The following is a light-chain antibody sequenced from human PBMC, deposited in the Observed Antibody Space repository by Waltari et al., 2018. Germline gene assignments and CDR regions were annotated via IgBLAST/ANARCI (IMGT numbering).Light chain of an antibody. CDR1: QIVSSNY. J-gene: IGKJ1*01. Sequence: EIVLTQSPGTLSLSPGERATLSCRASQIVSSNYLAWHQQKPGRAPRLLIYGASSRATVIPDRFSGSGTGTDFTLTISRLEPEDFAVYYCQQYGGSTGTFGQGTKVEIK. V-gene: IGKV3-20*01. CDR2: GAS. CDR3: QQYGGSTGT.